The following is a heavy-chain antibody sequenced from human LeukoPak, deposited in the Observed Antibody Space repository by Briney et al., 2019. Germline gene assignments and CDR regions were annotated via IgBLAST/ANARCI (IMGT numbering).Heavy chain of an antibody. CDR1: GGSISSGGYY. CDR3: ARSPEGILYYYYGMDV. CDR2: IYYSGST. J-gene: IGHJ6*02. D-gene: IGHD1-14*01. Sequence: SETLSLTCTVSGGSISSGGYYWSWIRQHPGKGLEWIGYIYYSGSTYYNPSLKSRVTISVDTSKNQFSLKLSSVTAADTAVYYCARSPEGILYYYYGMDVWGRGTTVTVSS. V-gene: IGHV4-31*03.